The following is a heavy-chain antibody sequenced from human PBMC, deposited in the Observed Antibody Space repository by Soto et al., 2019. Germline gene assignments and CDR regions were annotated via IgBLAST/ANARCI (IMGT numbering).Heavy chain of an antibody. Sequence: PGESLKISCKGSGYSFTDYWISWVRQMPGKGLEWMGRIDPSDSYTKYSPSFQGHVTISVDKSISTAYLQWSGLKASDTAMYYCALQGRAGTHWGGGYYYYVMDVWGQGTTVTVSS. J-gene: IGHJ6*02. D-gene: IGHD7-27*01. CDR2: IDPSDSYT. CDR3: ALQGRAGTHWGGGYYYYVMDV. CDR1: GYSFTDYW. V-gene: IGHV5-10-1*01.